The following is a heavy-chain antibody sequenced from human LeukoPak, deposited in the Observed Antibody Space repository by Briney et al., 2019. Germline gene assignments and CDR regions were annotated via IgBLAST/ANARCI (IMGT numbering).Heavy chain of an antibody. J-gene: IGHJ6*02. Sequence: SETLSLTCTVSGGSLTSGDYYWTWIRQPPGKGLEWIGFVLHSGSSNYSPPLVGRVTMTVDISKSQFSLKLRSVTAADTAVYYCARARFGELNFYFYGLDVWGQGTTVTVSS. V-gene: IGHV4-30-4*01. CDR1: GGSLTSGDYY. CDR3: ARARFGELNFYFYGLDV. CDR2: VLHSGSS. D-gene: IGHD3-10*01.